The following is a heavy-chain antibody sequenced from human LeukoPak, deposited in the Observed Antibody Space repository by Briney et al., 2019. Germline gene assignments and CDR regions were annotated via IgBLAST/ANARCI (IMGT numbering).Heavy chain of an antibody. D-gene: IGHD2-15*01. CDR1: GGSISSGGYS. CDR3: ARVGGQRSYFDY. V-gene: IGHV4-30-2*01. CDR2: IYHSGST. J-gene: IGHJ4*02. Sequence: SETLSLTCAVSGGSISSGGYSWGWIRQPPGKGLEWIGYIYHSGSTYYNPSLKSRVTISVDRSKNQFSLKLSSVTAADTAVYYCARVGGQRSYFDYWGQGTLVTVSS.